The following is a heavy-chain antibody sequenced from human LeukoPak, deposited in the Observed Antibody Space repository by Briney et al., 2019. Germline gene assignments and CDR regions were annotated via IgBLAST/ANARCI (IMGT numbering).Heavy chain of an antibody. J-gene: IGHJ3*02. Sequence: ASVKVPCKASGGTFSSYAISWVRQAPGQGLEWMGRIIPIFGTANYAQKFQGRVTITTDESTSTAYMELSSLRSEDTAVYYCVGPRDQLLNAFDIWGQGTMVTVSS. CDR2: IIPIFGTA. CDR3: VGPRDQLLNAFDI. CDR1: GGTFSSYA. D-gene: IGHD2-2*01. V-gene: IGHV1-69*05.